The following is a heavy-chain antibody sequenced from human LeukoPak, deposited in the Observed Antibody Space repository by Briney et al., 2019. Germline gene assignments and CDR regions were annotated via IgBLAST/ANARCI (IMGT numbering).Heavy chain of an antibody. Sequence: SETLSLTCTVSGDSIDSYYWSGIRQPPGKGLEWIGYIYYRGTTSYNPFLKSRVTISVDTSKNQSSLKLNSVTAADTAVYYCARLPRYGGYDHFDYWGQGILVIVSS. V-gene: IGHV4-59*12. J-gene: IGHJ4*02. CDR1: GDSIDSYY. CDR2: IYYRGTT. CDR3: ARLPRYGGYDHFDY. D-gene: IGHD5-12*01.